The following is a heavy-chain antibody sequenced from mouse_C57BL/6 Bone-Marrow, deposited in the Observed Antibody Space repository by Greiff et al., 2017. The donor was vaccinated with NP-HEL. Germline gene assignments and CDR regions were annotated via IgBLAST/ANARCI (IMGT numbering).Heavy chain of an antibody. CDR2: IYPRDGST. V-gene: IGHV1-85*01. D-gene: IGHD1-1*01. CDR3: ARSYFYYAMDY. J-gene: IGHJ4*01. Sequence: VKLVESGPELVKPGASVKLSCKASGYTFTSYDINWVKQRPGPGLEWIGWIYPRDGSTKYNEKFKGKATLTVDTSSSTAYMELHSLTSEDSAVYFCARSYFYYAMDYWGQGTSVTVSS. CDR1: GYTFTSYD.